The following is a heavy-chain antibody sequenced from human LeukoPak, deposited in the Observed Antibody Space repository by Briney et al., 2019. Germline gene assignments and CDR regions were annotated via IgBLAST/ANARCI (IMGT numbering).Heavy chain of an antibody. D-gene: IGHD3/OR15-3a*01. CDR1: GFTLSDYD. Sequence: PGGSLRLSCAASGFTLSDYDIHWVRQPIGKGLDWVSGLGSAGDKYHAGSERGRFTISREDAENSVYLRMNGLRPEDTAIYYCARAKRETSTRPWTSGMDVWGQGTRVTVSS. J-gene: IGHJ6*02. CDR3: ARAKRETSTRPWTSGMDV. CDR2: LGSAGDK. V-gene: IGHV3-13*01.